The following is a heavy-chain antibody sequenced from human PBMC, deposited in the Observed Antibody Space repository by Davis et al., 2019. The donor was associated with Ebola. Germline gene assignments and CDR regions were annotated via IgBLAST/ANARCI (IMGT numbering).Heavy chain of an antibody. Sequence: MPSETLSLTCTISGGSISSYYWSWIRQPPGKGLECIGYINYSGSTNYNPSLKSRVTISVDTSKNQFSLKLSSVTAADTAVYYCARIVVVPAAIGRRDYYYYGMDVWGKGTTVTVSS. D-gene: IGHD2-2*01. CDR2: INYSGST. V-gene: IGHV4-59*12. J-gene: IGHJ6*04. CDR1: GGSISSYY. CDR3: ARIVVVPAAIGRRDYYYYGMDV.